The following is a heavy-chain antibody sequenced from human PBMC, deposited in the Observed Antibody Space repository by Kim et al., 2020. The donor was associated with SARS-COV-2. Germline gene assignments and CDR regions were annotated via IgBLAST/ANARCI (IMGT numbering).Heavy chain of an antibody. D-gene: IGHD1-26*01. J-gene: IGHJ4*02. V-gene: IGHV3-9*01. Sequence: YADSVKGRFTISRDNAKNTLYLQMNSLRAEDTALYYCAKDRSVGEWELYYWGQGTLVTVSS. CDR3: AKDRSVGEWELYY.